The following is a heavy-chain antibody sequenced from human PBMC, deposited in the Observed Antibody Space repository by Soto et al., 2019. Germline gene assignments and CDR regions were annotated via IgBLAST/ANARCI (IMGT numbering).Heavy chain of an antibody. D-gene: IGHD2-21*02. V-gene: IGHV1-69*06. J-gene: IGHJ5*02. Sequence: SVKVSCKASGGTFSSYSFSGVRQAPGQGLEWMGGITPIFGTVHYAQNFRGRVTITADKSTSIVHMELSSLRSEDTAVFYCAREGDTREGRGVFFSWGQGTLLTVSS. CDR1: GGTFSSYS. CDR2: ITPIFGTV. CDR3: AREGDTREGRGVFFS.